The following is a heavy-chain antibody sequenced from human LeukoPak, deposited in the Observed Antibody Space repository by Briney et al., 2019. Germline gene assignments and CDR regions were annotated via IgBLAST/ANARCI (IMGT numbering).Heavy chain of an antibody. D-gene: IGHD3-10*01. V-gene: IGHV3-30*04. Sequence: GGSLRLSCAASGFTFSSYAMHWVRQAPGKGLEWVAVISYDGSNKYYADSVKGRFTISRDNSKNTLYLQMNSQRAEDTAVYYCASMGYGSGSYYYFDYWGQGTLVTVSS. CDR3: ASMGYGSGSYYYFDY. J-gene: IGHJ4*02. CDR2: ISYDGSNK. CDR1: GFTFSSYA.